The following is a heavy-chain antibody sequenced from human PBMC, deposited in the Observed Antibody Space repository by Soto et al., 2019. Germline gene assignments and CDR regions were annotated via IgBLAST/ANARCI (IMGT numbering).Heavy chain of an antibody. CDR1: GFTFSSYA. J-gene: IGHJ6*02. CDR3: VKSGGGDCSSTSCYEEDYYGMDV. Sequence: GGSLRLSCSASGFTFSSYAMHWVRQAPGKGLEYVSAISSNGGSTYYADAVKGRFTISRDNSKNTLYLQMSSPRAEETAVYYCVKSGGGDCSSTSCYEEDYYGMDVWGQGTTVTVSS. D-gene: IGHD2-2*01. CDR2: ISSNGGST. V-gene: IGHV3-64D*08.